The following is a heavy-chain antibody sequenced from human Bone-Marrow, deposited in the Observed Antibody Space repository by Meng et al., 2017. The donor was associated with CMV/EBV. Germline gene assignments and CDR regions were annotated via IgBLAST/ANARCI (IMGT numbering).Heavy chain of an antibody. CDR2: IGTAGDT. D-gene: IGHD6-19*01. CDR3: ARDPAVAGTPKPPTGPPYYYYYGMDV. J-gene: IGHJ6*02. CDR1: GFTFSSYA. V-gene: IGHV3-13*03. Sequence: GGSLRLSCAACGFTFSSYAMHWVRQATGKGLEWVSAIGTAGDTYYPGSVKGQFTISRENAKNSLYLQMNSLRAGDTAVYYCARDPAVAGTPKPPTGPPYYYYYGMDVWGQGTTVTVSS.